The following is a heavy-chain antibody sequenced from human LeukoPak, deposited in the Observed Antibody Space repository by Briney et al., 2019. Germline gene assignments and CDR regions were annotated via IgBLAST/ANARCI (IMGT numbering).Heavy chain of an antibody. CDR2: VNHSGNT. D-gene: IGHD3-9*01. CDR3: ARAGVWLPAV. V-gene: IGHV4-4*02. J-gene: IGHJ4*02. CDR1: GASISSDKW. Sequence: SETLSLTCAVSGASISSDKWWSWVRQPPGKGLEWIGEVNHSGNTNYSPSLKSRVTVSADKSKNEFSLRLTSVTAADTAVYYCARAGVWLPAVWGQGTLVTVSS.